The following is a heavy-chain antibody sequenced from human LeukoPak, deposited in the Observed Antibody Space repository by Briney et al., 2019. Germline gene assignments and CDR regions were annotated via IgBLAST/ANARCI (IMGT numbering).Heavy chain of an antibody. V-gene: IGHV3-33*01. J-gene: IGHJ6*02. CDR2: IWYDGSNK. CDR3: ARDDVDTAMVPTYYYGMDV. D-gene: IGHD5-18*01. Sequence: GGSLRLSCAASGFTFSSYGMHWVRQAPGKGLEWVAVIWYDGSNKYYADSVKGRFTISRDNFKNTLYLQMNSLRAEDTAVYYCARDDVDTAMVPTYYYGMDVWGQGTTVTVSS. CDR1: GFTFSSYG.